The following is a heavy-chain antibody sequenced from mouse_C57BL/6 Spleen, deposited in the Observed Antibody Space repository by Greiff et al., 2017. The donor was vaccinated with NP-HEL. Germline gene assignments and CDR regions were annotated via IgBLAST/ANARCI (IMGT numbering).Heavy chain of an antibody. D-gene: IGHD2-5*01. Sequence: VQLQQSGPELVKPEASVKISCKASGYSFTGYYMNWVKQSPEKSLEWIGEINPSTGGTTYNQKFKAKATLTVDKSSSTAYMQLNSLTSENSAVYYCASDYCSNYRAYWGQGTLVTVSA. J-gene: IGHJ3*01. CDR3: ASDYCSNYRAY. CDR1: GYSFTGYY. V-gene: IGHV1-42*01. CDR2: INPSTGGT.